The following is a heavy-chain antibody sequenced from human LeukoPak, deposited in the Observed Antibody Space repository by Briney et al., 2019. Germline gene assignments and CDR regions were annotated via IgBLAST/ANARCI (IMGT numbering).Heavy chain of an antibody. J-gene: IGHJ4*02. V-gene: IGHV4-34*01. D-gene: IGHD6-19*01. CDR2: INHSGST. CDR1: GGSFSGYY. Sequence: SETLSLTCAVYGGSFSGYYWSWIRQPPGKGLEWIGEINHSGSTNYNPSLKSRVTISIDTSKNQFSLKLSSVTAADTAVYYCARDPPVAGTSWGQGTLVTVSS. CDR3: ARDPPVAGTS.